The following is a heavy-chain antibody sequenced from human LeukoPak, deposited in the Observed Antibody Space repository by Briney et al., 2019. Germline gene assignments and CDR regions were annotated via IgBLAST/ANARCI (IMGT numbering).Heavy chain of an antibody. CDR3: ARDSSGSYDH. J-gene: IGHJ1*01. CDR2: IDPSGGST. Sequence: ASVKVCCKASGYSFTSYYMQWLRQAPGQGLEWMGIIDPSGGSTGYAPKFQGRVIMTRDTSTSTVYMDLSSLRSEDTAVYYCARDSSGSYDHWGQGTLVTVYS. D-gene: IGHD1-26*01. CDR1: GYSFTSYY. V-gene: IGHV1-46*01.